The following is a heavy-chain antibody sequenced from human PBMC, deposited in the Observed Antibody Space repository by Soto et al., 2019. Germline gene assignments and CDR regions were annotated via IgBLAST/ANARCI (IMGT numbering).Heavy chain of an antibody. Sequence: SETLSLTCAVYGGSFSGYYWSWIRQPPGKGLEWIGEINHSGSTNYNPSLKSRVTISVDTSKNQFSLKLSSVTAADTAVYYCARGRMYYDILTGYYRKVFLDYWGQGTLVTVSS. D-gene: IGHD3-9*01. J-gene: IGHJ4*02. CDR1: GGSFSGYY. CDR3: ARGRMYYDILTGYYRKVFLDY. CDR2: INHSGST. V-gene: IGHV4-34*01.